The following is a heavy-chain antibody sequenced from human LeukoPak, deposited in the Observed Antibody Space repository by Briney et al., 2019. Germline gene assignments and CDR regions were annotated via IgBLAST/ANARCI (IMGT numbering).Heavy chain of an antibody. J-gene: IGHJ4*02. CDR2: IYSGGRT. Sequence: PGGSLRLSCAASGFTVSSNYMSWVRQAPGKGLEWVSNIYSGGRTHYADSVRGRFTVSRANSKNTLYLQMNSLRTEDTAVYYCARERHGRLVHWGQGTLVTVSS. V-gene: IGHV3-66*01. CDR3: ARERHGRLVH. D-gene: IGHD6-25*01. CDR1: GFTVSSNY.